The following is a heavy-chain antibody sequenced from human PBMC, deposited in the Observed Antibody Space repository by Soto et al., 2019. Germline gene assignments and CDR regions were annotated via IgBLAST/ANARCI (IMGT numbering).Heavy chain of an antibody. CDR3: ARDHGGSTWFVGVYYFFGMDV. Sequence: EVQLVESGGDLVQPGGSLRLSCAASGFIFSDYTMTWVRQAPGRGLEFVSHISSSGDAIFYAESVKGRFTVSRDNAKNSLYLQMNSLRADDTAVYFCARDHGGSTWFVGVYYFFGMDVWGQGPAVTVSS. V-gene: IGHV3-48*04. D-gene: IGHD6-13*01. J-gene: IGHJ6*02. CDR1: GFIFSDYT. CDR2: ISSSGDAI.